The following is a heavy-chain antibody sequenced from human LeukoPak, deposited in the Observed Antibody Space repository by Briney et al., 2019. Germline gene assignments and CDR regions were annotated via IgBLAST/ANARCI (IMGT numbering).Heavy chain of an antibody. CDR1: GGSVSGTNYY. CDR2: IYYSRNT. V-gene: IGHV4-39*07. J-gene: IGHJ4*02. D-gene: IGHD1-26*01. CDR3: GRLRSRGDFDY. Sequence: KTSETLSLTCSVSGGSVSGTNYYWACLRQPPEKGLEWIGNIYYSRNTYYYVSLKIRVTISVDTTKNQFSLNLSSVAAADTAVYCCGRLRSRGDFDYWGQGTLVTVSS.